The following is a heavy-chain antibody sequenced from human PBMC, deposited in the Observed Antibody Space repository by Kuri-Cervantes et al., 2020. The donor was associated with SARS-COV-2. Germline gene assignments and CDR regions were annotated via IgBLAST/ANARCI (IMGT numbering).Heavy chain of an antibody. V-gene: IGHV5-51*07. Sequence: KVSCKGSGYSFTSYWIGWVHQMPGKGLEWMGIIYPGDSDTRYSPSFQGQVTISADKSISTAYLQWSSLKASDTAMYYCARLNSSWYPHYFDYWGQGTLVTVSS. CDR2: IYPGDSDT. J-gene: IGHJ4*02. CDR1: GYSFTSYW. CDR3: ARLNSSWYPHYFDY. D-gene: IGHD6-13*01.